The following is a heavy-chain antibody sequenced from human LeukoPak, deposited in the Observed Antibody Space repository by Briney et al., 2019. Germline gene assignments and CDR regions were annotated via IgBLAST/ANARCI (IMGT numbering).Heavy chain of an antibody. CDR1: GYTFTGYY. CDR3: TRANSGTGPPEFDY. J-gene: IGHJ4*02. CDR2: IIPNSGGT. V-gene: IGHV1-2*02. D-gene: IGHD1-26*01. Sequence: ASVKVSCKAPGYTFTGYYIHWVRQAPGQGLEWMGWIIPNSGGTNYAQKFQGRVTMTRDTSISTAYMELSRLRSDDTAVYYCTRANSGTGPPEFDYWGQGTLVTVSS.